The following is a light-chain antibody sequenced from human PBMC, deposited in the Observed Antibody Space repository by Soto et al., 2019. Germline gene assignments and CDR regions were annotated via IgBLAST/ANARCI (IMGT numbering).Light chain of an antibody. J-gene: IGKJ1*01. Sequence: EILRTQSPATLSVSPGATATLSCRASQNALSDLAWYQHKPGQAPRILVYGATTRATDAPAKFRGRGSGTEFSLTISSLQSEDSATYYCQQYRSWPRTFGQGSKVEI. CDR2: GAT. CDR1: QNALSD. CDR3: QQYRSWPRT. V-gene: IGKV3-15*01.